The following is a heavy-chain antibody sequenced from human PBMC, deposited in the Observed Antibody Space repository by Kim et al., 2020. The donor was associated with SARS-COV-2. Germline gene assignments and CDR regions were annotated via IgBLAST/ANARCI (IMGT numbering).Heavy chain of an antibody. CDR3: AKVGGGSPHRHYFDY. J-gene: IGHJ4*02. D-gene: IGHD2-15*01. Sequence: GGSLRLSCAASGFTFSSYSMNWVRQAPGKGLEWVSSISSSSSYIYYADSVKGRFTISRDNAKNSLYLQMNSLRAEDTAVYYCAKVGGGSPHRHYFDYWGQGTLVTVSS. CDR1: GFTFSSYS. CDR2: ISSSSSYI. V-gene: IGHV3-21*01.